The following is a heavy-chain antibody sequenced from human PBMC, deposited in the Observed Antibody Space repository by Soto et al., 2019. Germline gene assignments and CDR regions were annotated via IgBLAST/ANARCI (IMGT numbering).Heavy chain of an antibody. CDR3: ARKDYYGSGFYYFDY. Sequence: QVQLVQSGAELKNPGASVKVSCKASGYIFTSFPIHWVRQAPGQRLEWMGWINAANGDTGYSQKFQGRVTFTRDTTASIVYMEMSSLIFEDTAVYYCARKDYYGSGFYYFDYWGQGTQVTVSS. V-gene: IGHV1-3*01. D-gene: IGHD3-10*01. CDR2: INAANGDT. CDR1: GYIFTSFP. J-gene: IGHJ4*02.